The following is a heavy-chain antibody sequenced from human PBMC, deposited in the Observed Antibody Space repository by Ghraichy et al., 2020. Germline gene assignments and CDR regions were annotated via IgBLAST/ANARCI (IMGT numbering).Heavy chain of an antibody. CDR3: AKEGKTMVRGVTNVPFDY. V-gene: IGHV3-23*01. Sequence: ISGSGGSTYYADSVQGRFTISRDNSKNTLYLQMNSLRAEDTAVYYCAKEGKTMVRGVTNVPFDYWG. J-gene: IGHJ4*01. CDR2: ISGSGGST. D-gene: IGHD3-10*01.